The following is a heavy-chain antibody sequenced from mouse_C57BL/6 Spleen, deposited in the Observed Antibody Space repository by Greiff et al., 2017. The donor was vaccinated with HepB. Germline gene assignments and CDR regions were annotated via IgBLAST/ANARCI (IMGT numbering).Heavy chain of an antibody. J-gene: IGHJ4*01. Sequence: VKLMESGAELVKPGASVKISCKASGYAFSSYWMNWVKQRPGKGLEWIGQIYPGDGDTNYNGKFKGKATLTADKSSSTAYMQLSSLTSEDSAVYFCARQRLANFYAMDYWGQGTSVTVSS. V-gene: IGHV1-80*01. CDR2: IYPGDGDT. CDR3: ARQRLANFYAMDY. D-gene: IGHD1-1*01. CDR1: GYAFSSYW.